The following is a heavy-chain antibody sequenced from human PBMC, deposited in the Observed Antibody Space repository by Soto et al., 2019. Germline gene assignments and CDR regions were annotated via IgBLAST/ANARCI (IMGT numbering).Heavy chain of an antibody. CDR3: ARELRCSDVSCYKTFDS. J-gene: IGHJ4*02. D-gene: IGHD2-15*01. CDR1: GYTFTTYY. CDR2: INPTSGKT. V-gene: IGHV1-46*01. Sequence: QVQLVQSGAEVKEPGASVKLSCKASGYTFTTYYRNWGRQAPGQGLEWMGIINPTSGKTGYARKFQGRVTMTGDTSTSTVYMELRSLTSEDTAVYFCARELRCSDVSCYKTFDSWGQGALVTVSS.